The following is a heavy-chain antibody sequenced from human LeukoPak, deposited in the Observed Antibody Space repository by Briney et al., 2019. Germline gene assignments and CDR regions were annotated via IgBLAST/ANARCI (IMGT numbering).Heavy chain of an antibody. CDR2: ISSSSSYI. Sequence: KPGGSLRLSCAASGFTFSSYSMNWVRQAPGKGLEWVSSISSSSSYIYYADSVKGRFTISRDNAKNSLYLQMNRLRAEDTAVYYCARARYSSGWYLGWGQGTLVTVSS. J-gene: IGHJ4*02. V-gene: IGHV3-21*01. CDR1: GFTFSSYS. CDR3: ARARYSSGWYLG. D-gene: IGHD6-19*01.